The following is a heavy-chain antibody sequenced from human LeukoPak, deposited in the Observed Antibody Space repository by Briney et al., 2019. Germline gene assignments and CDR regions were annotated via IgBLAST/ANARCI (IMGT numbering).Heavy chain of an antibody. V-gene: IGHV4-39*01. J-gene: IGHJ4*02. CDR2: IYYSGST. Sequence: SETLSLTCTVSGGSISSGGYYWSWIRQPPGKGLEWIGTIYYSGSTYYNPSLKSRVTISVDTSKNQFSLKLSSVTAADTAVYYCARTYSGSYYESDYWGQGTLVTVSS. CDR3: ARTYSGSYYESDY. D-gene: IGHD1-26*01. CDR1: GGSISSGGYY.